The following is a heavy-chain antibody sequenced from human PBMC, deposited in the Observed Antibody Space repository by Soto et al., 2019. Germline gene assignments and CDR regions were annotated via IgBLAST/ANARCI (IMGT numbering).Heavy chain of an antibody. CDR2: ISYDGSNK. CDR1: GFTFSSYG. V-gene: IGHV3-30*18. Sequence: QVQLVESGGGVVQPGRSLRLSCAASGFTFSSYGMHWVRQAPGKGLEWVAVISYDGSNKYYADSVKGRFTISRDNSKNTLYLQMNSLRAEDTAVYYCAKDWYSQGFLDYWGQGTLVTVSS. CDR3: AKDWYSQGFLDY. D-gene: IGHD6-13*01. J-gene: IGHJ4*02.